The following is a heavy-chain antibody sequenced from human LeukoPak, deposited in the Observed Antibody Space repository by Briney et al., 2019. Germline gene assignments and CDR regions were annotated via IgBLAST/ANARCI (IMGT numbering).Heavy chain of an antibody. V-gene: IGHV3-7*01. CDR2: IKQDGSEK. Sequence: PGGSLRLSCAASGFTFSRYWMSWVRQAPGKGLEWVVNIKQDGSEKYYVDSVNGRFTISRDNSKNTLYLQMNSLRAEDTAVYYCAKDKYSPFDYWGQGTLVTVSA. J-gene: IGHJ4*02. CDR3: AKDKYSPFDY. D-gene: IGHD5-18*01. CDR1: GFTFSRYW.